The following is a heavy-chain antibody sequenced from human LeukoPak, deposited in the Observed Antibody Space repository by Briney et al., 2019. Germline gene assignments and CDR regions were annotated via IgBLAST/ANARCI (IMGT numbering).Heavy chain of an antibody. CDR1: GGSFSGYY. CDR3: ARGPYYYDSSGFDP. D-gene: IGHD3-22*01. Sequence: SETLSLTCAVYGGSFSGYYWSWIRQPPGKGLEWIGEINHSGSTNYNPSLKSRVTISVDTSKNQFSLKLSSVTAADTAVYYCARGPYYYDSSGFDPRGQGTLVTVS. J-gene: IGHJ5*02. V-gene: IGHV4-34*01. CDR2: INHSGST.